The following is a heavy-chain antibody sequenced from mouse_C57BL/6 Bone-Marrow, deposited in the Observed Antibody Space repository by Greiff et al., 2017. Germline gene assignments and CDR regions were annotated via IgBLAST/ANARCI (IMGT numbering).Heavy chain of an antibody. CDR3: ARSGYYGSSFWFAY. V-gene: IGHV1-66*01. D-gene: IGHD1-1*01. CDR2: IYPGSGNT. J-gene: IGHJ3*01. CDR1: GYSFTSYY. Sequence: QVQLQQSGPELVKPGASVKISCKASGYSFTSYYIHWVKQRPGQGLEWIGWIYPGSGNTKYNEKFKGKATLTADTSSSTAYMQLSSLTSEDSAVYYCARSGYYGSSFWFAYWGQGTLVTVSA.